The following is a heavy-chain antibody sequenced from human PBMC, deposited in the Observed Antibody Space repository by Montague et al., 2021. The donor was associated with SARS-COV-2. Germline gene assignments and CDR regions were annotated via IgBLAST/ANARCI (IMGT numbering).Heavy chain of an antibody. J-gene: IGHJ4*01. CDR2: MKYDGSEK. CDR3: AGDPNSSGGNMGSF. Sequence: SLRLSCAASGFAFSSSWMSWVRQSPGKGLEWVAIMKYDGSEKYYVDSVKGRFTISRDNARRSVFLQMNSLRAEDTAVYFCAGDPNSSGGNMGSFWGRGTLVSVSS. CDR1: GFAFSSSW. D-gene: IGHD6-19*01. V-gene: IGHV3-7*01.